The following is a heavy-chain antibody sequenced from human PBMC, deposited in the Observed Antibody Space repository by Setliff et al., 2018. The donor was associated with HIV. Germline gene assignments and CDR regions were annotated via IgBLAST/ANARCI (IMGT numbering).Heavy chain of an antibody. CDR1: GGSISSYY. D-gene: IGHD3-10*01. CDR2: IYTSGST. V-gene: IGHV4-4*08. Sequence: SETLSLTCTVSGGSISSYYWSWIRQPPGKGLEWIGYIYTSGSTNYNPSLKNRVTISVDTSKNQFSLKLSSVTAADTAVYYCASLLYYYGSGAGYYMDVWGKGTTVTVSS. J-gene: IGHJ6*03. CDR3: ASLLYYYGSGAGYYMDV.